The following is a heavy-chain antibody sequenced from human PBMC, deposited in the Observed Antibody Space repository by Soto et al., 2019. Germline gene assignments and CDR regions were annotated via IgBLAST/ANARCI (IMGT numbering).Heavy chain of an antibody. D-gene: IGHD6-19*01. CDR3: ARVSYIAVYYYMDV. Sequence: EASVKVSCKASGYTFTSYDINWVRQATGQGLEWMGWMNPNSGNTGYAQKFQGRVTMTRNTSISTAYMELSSLRSEDTAVYYCARVSYIAVYYYMDVWGKGTTVTVSS. CDR1: GYTFTSYD. J-gene: IGHJ6*03. CDR2: MNPNSGNT. V-gene: IGHV1-8*01.